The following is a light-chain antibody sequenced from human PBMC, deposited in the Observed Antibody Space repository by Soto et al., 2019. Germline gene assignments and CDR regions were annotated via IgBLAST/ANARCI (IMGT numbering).Light chain of an antibody. CDR2: EVT. J-gene: IGLJ1*01. CDR1: RSDVGAYNY. CDR3: SSFTSRFTFV. V-gene: IGLV2-14*01. Sequence: QSALTQPASVSGSPGQSIAISCTGTRSDVGAYNYVSWYQQHPGKAPKLMISEVTNRPSGVSYRFSGSKSGNTASLTISWLQAEDEADDYCSSFTSRFTFVFGTGTKLTVL.